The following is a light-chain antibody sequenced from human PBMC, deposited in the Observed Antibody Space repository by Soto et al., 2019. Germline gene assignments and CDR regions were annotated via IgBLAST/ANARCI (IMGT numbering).Light chain of an antibody. CDR2: SNT. Sequence: QAVLTQPPSVSGAPGQRVTISCTGSVSNIGAGFDVHWYQQLPGAAPRLLIFSNTNRPSGVPDRFSGSRSGTSASLAITGLQAEDEGDYYCQSSDNSLSVLFGGGTPLTVL. CDR1: VSNIGAGFD. V-gene: IGLV1-40*01. CDR3: QSSDNSLSVL. J-gene: IGLJ7*01.